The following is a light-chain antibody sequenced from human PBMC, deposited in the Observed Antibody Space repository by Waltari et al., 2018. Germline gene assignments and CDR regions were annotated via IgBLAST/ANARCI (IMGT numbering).Light chain of an antibody. CDR1: HSVSSSY. CDR2: GAS. Sequence: EIVLTQSPGTLSLSPGERATLSCRASHSVSSSYLAWYQQKPGQAPRLLSYGASSRATGIPDRFSGSGSGTDFTLTISRLEPEDFAVYYGQQYGSSPETFGQGTKVEIK. J-gene: IGKJ1*01. CDR3: QQYGSSPET. V-gene: IGKV3-20*01.